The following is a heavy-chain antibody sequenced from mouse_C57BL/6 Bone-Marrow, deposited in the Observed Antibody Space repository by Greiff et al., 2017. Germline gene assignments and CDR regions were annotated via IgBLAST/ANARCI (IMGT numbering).Heavy chain of an antibody. CDR3: TANWGAY. CDR1: GFNIKDDY. Sequence: DVKVVASGAELVRPGASVKLSCTASGFNIKDDYMHWVKQRPEQGLEWIGWIDPENGDPEYASKFQGKATITADTSSNTAYLQLSSRTSEDTAVYYCTANWGAYWGQGTLVTVSA. D-gene: IGHD4-1*01. J-gene: IGHJ3*01. CDR2: IDPENGDP. V-gene: IGHV14-4*01.